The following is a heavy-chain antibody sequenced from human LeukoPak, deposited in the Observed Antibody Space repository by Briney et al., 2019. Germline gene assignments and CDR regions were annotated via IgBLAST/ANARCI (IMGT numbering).Heavy chain of an antibody. D-gene: IGHD3-3*01. CDR1: GGSFSGYY. Sequence: SETLSLTCAVYGGSFSGYYWSWIRQPPGKGREWIGEINHRGSPNYNPSLKSRVTISVDTSKNQFSLKLSSVSAADTAVYYCARVSLHFGVVIAYSFDYWGQGTLVTVSS. J-gene: IGHJ4*02. V-gene: IGHV4-34*01. CDR3: ARVSLHFGVVIAYSFDY. CDR2: INHRGSP.